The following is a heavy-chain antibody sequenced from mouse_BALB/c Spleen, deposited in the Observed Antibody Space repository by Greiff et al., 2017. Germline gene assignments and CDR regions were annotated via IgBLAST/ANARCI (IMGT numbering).Heavy chain of an antibody. CDR1: GFNIKDTY. Sequence: EVKLQESGAELVKPGASVKLSCTASGFNIKDTYMHWVKQRPEQGLEWIGRIDPANGNTKYDPKFQGKATITADTSSNTAYLQLSSLTSEDTAVYYCARTSTFYYFDYWGQGTTLTVSS. V-gene: IGHV14-3*02. J-gene: IGHJ2*01. CDR3: ARTSTFYYFDY. D-gene: IGHD4-1*02. CDR2: IDPANGNT.